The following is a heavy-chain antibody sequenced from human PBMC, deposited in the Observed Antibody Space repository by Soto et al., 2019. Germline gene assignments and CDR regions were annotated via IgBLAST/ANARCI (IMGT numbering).Heavy chain of an antibody. CDR2: ISYDGSNK. D-gene: IGHD3-10*01. CDR1: GFTFSSYA. Sequence: GGSLRLSCAASGFTFSSYAMHWVRQAPGKGLEWVAVISYDGSNKYYADSVKGRFTISRDNSKNTLYLQMNSLRAEDTAVYYCARDTSEYDGAGAFDIWGQGTMVTVSS. CDR3: ARDTSEYDGAGAFDI. J-gene: IGHJ3*02. V-gene: IGHV3-30-3*01.